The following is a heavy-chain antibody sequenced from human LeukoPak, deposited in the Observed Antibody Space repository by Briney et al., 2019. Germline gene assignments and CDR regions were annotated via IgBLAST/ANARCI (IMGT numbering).Heavy chain of an antibody. V-gene: IGHV1-8*01. Sequence: ASVKVSCKASGYTFTSYDINWVRQATGQGLEWMGWMNPNSGNTGYAQKFQGRVTMTRNTSISTAYMELSSLRSEDTAVYYCARVRRYYYDSRGYLTDHNWFDPWGQGTLVTVSS. J-gene: IGHJ5*02. CDR1: GYTFTSYD. D-gene: IGHD3-22*01. CDR2: MNPNSGNT. CDR3: ARVRRYYYDSRGYLTDHNWFDP.